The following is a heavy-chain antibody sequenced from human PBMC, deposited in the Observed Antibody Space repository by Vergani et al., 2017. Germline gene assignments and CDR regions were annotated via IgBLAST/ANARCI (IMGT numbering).Heavy chain of an antibody. Sequence: QVQLVQSGAEVKKPGASVKVSCKVSGYTLTELSMHWVRQAPGKGLEWMGGFDPEDGETIYAQKFQGRVTMTEDTSTDTAYMELSSLRSEDTAVYYCATANVCLVAVAGTVNAFDIWGQGTMVTVSS. D-gene: IGHD6-19*01. CDR3: ATANVCLVAVAGTVNAFDI. CDR1: GYTLTELS. J-gene: IGHJ3*02. V-gene: IGHV1-24*01. CDR2: FDPEDGET.